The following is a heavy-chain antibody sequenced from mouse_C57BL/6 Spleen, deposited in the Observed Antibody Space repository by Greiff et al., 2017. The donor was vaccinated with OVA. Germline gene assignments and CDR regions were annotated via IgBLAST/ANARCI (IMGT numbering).Heavy chain of an antibody. D-gene: IGHD1-1*01. V-gene: IGHV5-4*03. J-gene: IGHJ2*01. Sequence: EVMLVESGGGLVKPGGSLKLSCAASGFTFSSYAMSWVRQTPEKRLEWVATISDGGSYTYYPDNVKGRFTISRDNAKNNLYLQMSHLKSEDTAMYYCARVGTVVATPYYFDYWGQGTTLTVSS. CDR2: ISDGGSYT. CDR1: GFTFSSYA. CDR3: ARVGTVVATPYYFDY.